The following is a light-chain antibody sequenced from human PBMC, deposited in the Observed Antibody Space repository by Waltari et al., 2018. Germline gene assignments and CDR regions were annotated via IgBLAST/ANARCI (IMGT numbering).Light chain of an antibody. CDR3: QMYVRLPVT. J-gene: IGKJ1*01. V-gene: IGKV3-20*01. CDR1: QRVGRA. Sequence: EIVLTQSPGTLALSPGERATLSCRASQRVGRALAWYQQKPGQAPRLLIYDASSRATGISDKIGGSGSGTVFSLTISRVEPDDFAVYFCQMYVRLPVTFGQGTKVEVK. CDR2: DAS.